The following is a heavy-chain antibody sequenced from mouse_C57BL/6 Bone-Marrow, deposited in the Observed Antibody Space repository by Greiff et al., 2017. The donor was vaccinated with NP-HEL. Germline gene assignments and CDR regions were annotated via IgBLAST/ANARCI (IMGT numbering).Heavy chain of an antibody. CDR3: AKASMMVRRAWFAY. CDR2: IYPRSGNT. D-gene: IGHD2-3*01. CDR1: GYTFTSYG. V-gene: IGHV1-81*01. Sequence: QVQLKQSGAELARPGASVKLSCKASGYTFTSYGISWVKQRTGQGLEWIGEIYPRSGNTYYNEKFKGKATLTADKSSSTAYMELRSLTSEDSAVYFCAKASMMVRRAWFAYWGQGTLVTVSA. J-gene: IGHJ3*01.